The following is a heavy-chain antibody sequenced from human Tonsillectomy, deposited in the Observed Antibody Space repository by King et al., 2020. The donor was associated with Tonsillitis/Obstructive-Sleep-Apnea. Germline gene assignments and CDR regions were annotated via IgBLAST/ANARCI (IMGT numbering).Heavy chain of an antibody. Sequence: VQLVESGGGLVKPGGSLRLSCAASGFTFSNAWMSWVRQAPGKGLEWVGRIKSKTDGGTTDYAAPVKGRFTLSRDDSKNTLYLQMNILKTEDTAVYYCTTPYYDILTGYYDAFDIWGQGTMVTVSS. CDR1: GFTFSNAW. CDR2: IKSKTDGGTT. J-gene: IGHJ3*02. CDR3: TTPYYDILTGYYDAFDI. V-gene: IGHV3-15*01. D-gene: IGHD3-9*01.